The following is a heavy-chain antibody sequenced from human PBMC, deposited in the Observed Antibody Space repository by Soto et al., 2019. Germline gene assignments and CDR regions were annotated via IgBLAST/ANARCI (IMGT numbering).Heavy chain of an antibody. Sequence: GGSLRLSCAASGFTFSSYGMHWVRQAPGKGLEWVAVIWYDGSNKYYADSVKGRFTISRDNSKNTLYLQMNSLRAEDTAVYYCARDGLKPRRNYYYMDVWGKGTTVTVSS. V-gene: IGHV3-33*01. CDR2: IWYDGSNK. CDR1: GFTFSSYG. J-gene: IGHJ6*03. CDR3: ARDGLKPRRNYYYMDV.